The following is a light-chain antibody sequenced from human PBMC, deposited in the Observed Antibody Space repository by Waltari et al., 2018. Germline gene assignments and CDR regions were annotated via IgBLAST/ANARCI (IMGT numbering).Light chain of an antibody. J-gene: IGLJ2*01. Sequence: QSVLTQPPSASGTPGQTVTISCSGSASNIGVQTVNWYQQVPGTAPKLLIYSYNPRPSGVPARFSGSKSGTSASLAISGLQSEDEAVYYCAPWDNSLNGPVFGGGTKLTVL. CDR3: APWDNSLNGPV. CDR2: SYN. CDR1: ASNIGVQT. V-gene: IGLV1-44*01.